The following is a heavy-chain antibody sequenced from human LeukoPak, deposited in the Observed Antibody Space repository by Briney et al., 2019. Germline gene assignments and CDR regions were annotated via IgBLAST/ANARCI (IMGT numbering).Heavy chain of an antibody. CDR3: ARHGHDSSANYLVD. D-gene: IGHD3-22*01. Sequence: GESLKISCKGSGYSFASYWIGWVRQMPGKGPEWMGIIYPGDSDTRYSPSFQGQVTISADKSISTAYLQWSSLKASDTAIYYCARHGHDSSANYLVDWGQGTLVTVSS. CDR1: GYSFASYW. J-gene: IGHJ4*02. V-gene: IGHV5-51*01. CDR2: IYPGDSDT.